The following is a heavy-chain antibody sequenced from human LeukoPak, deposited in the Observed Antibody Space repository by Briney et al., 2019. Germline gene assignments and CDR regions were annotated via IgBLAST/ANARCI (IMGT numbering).Heavy chain of an antibody. D-gene: IGHD3-10*01. CDR1: GFTFSSFG. V-gene: IGHV3-30*02. CDR2: IQYDGSNK. CDR3: AREMLWFGESPLGY. Sequence: GGSLRLSCAASGFTFSSFGMHWVRQAPGKGLEWVAFIQYDGSNKYYADSVKGRFTTSRDNAKNSLYLQMNSLRAEDTAVYYCAREMLWFGESPLGYWGQGTLVTVSS. J-gene: IGHJ4*02.